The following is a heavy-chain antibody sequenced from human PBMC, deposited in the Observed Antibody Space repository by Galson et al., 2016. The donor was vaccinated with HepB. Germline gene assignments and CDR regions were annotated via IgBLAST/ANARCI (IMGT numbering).Heavy chain of an antibody. D-gene: IGHD3-3*01. CDR2: VSPHYGAT. J-gene: IGHJ6*02. CDR1: GYIFNSYG. V-gene: IGHV1-18*01. Sequence: SVKVSCKASGYIFNSYGITWVRQAPGQGLEWMGWVSPHYGATKYAQKFQGRVTMTTDTSTSTAYMELRSLRSDDTAVYYCARDGERGRIFGVGHYYYYGMDVWGQGTTVTVSS. CDR3: ARDGERGRIFGVGHYYYYGMDV.